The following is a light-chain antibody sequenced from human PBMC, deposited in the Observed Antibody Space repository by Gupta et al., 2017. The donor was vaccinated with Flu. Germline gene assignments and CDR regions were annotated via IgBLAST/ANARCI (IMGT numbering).Light chain of an antibody. J-gene: IGLJ3*02. CDR3: YSTDTSGNHRV. CDR1: ALPQKY. CDR2: EDR. V-gene: IGLV3-10*01. Sequence: SYELTQPPSVSVSPGQTARITCSGDALPQKYPYWYQQKSGQAPVLILYEDRKRPSGIPERFSCSSSGTMATLTISGAQVEDEANYYCYSTDTSGNHRVFGGGTNLTVL.